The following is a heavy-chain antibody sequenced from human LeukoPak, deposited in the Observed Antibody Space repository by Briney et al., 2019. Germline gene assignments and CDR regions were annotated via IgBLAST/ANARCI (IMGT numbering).Heavy chain of an antibody. V-gene: IGHV4-4*02. Sequence: SGTLSLTCTVSGDSINSLDLWSWVRQPPGKGLEWIGEMYLSGTTHSNPSVKSRVTISIDKSKNQFSLRLSSVTAADTAVYYCARESRSSPPRWGQGTLVTVSS. CDR3: ARESRSSPPR. CDR2: MYLSGTT. D-gene: IGHD6-6*01. CDR1: GDSINSLDL. J-gene: IGHJ4*02.